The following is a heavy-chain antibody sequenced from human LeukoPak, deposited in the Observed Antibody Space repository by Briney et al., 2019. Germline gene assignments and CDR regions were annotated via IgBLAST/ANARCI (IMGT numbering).Heavy chain of an antibody. CDR1: GGSISSSNW. V-gene: IGHV4-4*02. Sequence: PSETLSLTCAVSGGSISSSNWWSWVRQPPGKGLEWIGEIYHSGSTNYNPSLKSRVTISVDTSKNQFSLKLSSVTAADTAVYYCARGYSYGQKPFNDIWGQGTMVTVSS. CDR3: ARGYSYGQKPFNDI. J-gene: IGHJ3*02. CDR2: IYHSGST. D-gene: IGHD5-18*01.